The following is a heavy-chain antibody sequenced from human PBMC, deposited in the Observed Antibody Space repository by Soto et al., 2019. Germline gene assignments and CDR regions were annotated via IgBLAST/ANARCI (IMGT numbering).Heavy chain of an antibody. J-gene: IGHJ4*02. CDR3: ARDHCSGGSCYSDY. Sequence: ASVKVSSKAPGGTFSSYTISWVRQAPGQGLQWMGRIIPSLGIANYAQKFQGRVTITADKSTSTAYMELSSLRSEDTAVYYCARDHCSGGSCYSDYWGQGTLVTVSS. CDR1: GGTFSSYT. V-gene: IGHV1-69*04. CDR2: IIPSLGIA. D-gene: IGHD2-15*01.